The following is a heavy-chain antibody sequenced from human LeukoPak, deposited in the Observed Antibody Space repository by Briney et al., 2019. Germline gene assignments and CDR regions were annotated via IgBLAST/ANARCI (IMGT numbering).Heavy chain of an antibody. CDR3: AREMVY. CDR1: GFTFSSYS. Sequence: GGSLRLSCAASGFTFSSYSMNRVRQAPGKGLEWVSYISSYSGTISYADSVKGRFAISRDNAKNSLYLQMNSLRDEDTAIYYCAREMVYCGQGTLVTVSS. D-gene: IGHD2-8*01. V-gene: IGHV3-48*02. CDR2: ISSYSGTI. J-gene: IGHJ4*02.